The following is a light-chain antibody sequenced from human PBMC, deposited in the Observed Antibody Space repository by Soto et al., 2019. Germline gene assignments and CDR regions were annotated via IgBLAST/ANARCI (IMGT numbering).Light chain of an antibody. V-gene: IGLV2-8*01. CDR3: KSYAGSNTYV. CDR1: KNDIGLYDF. Sequence: QSVLTQPPSASGSPGQSVTISCTGTKNDIGLYDFVSWYQHHPGKAPRLIIYEVVQRPSGVPDRFSGSKSGNTASLTASGLQAADEADYFCKSYAGSNTYVFGSGTKVTVL. CDR2: EVV. J-gene: IGLJ1*01.